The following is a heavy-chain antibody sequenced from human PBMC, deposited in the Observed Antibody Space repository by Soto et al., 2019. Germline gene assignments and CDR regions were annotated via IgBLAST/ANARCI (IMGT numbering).Heavy chain of an antibody. CDR2: IKQDGNDM. V-gene: IGHV3-7*01. J-gene: IGHJ3*02. CDR1: GFRFSNYW. D-gene: IGHD1-20*01. Sequence: EVQVVEYGGGLVQPGGALRLSCAASGFRFSNYWMSCVRQAPGKGLEWLANIKQDGNDMYYVDSLTGRITIYGDSAKNSLFLIMDSLRVEDTAVYYCAAYNTSRHDDFDIWGQGTTVIVSS. CDR3: AAYNTSRHDDFDI.